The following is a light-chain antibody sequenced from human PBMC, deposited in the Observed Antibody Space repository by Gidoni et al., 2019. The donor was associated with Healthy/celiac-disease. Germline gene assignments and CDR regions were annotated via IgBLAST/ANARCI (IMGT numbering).Light chain of an antibody. J-gene: IGLJ3*02. V-gene: IGLV4-69*01. CDR3: QTWGTGIHRV. CDR1: SGHSSYA. CDR2: LNSDGSH. Sequence: QLVLTQSPSASASLGASVKLTCTRSSGHSSYAFAWHQQQPEKGPRYLMKLNSDGSHSKGDGIPDRFSGSSSGAERYLTISSLQSEDEADYYCQTWGTGIHRVFGGGTKLTVL.